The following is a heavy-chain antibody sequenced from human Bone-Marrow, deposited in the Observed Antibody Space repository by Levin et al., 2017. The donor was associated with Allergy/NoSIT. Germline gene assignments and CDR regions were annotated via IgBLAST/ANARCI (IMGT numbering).Heavy chain of an antibody. Sequence: GGSLRLSCQTSGYSFPNSWIAWVRQMPGRGLEWMGSIYPADSDIKYNPSFRGHVTISADKSINTAFLQWITLKASDTAIYYCARQKKAVDWFDPWGQGTPVIVSP. CDR1: GYSFPNSW. V-gene: IGHV5-51*01. CDR2: IYPADSDI. CDR3: ARQKKAVDWFDP. J-gene: IGHJ5*02.